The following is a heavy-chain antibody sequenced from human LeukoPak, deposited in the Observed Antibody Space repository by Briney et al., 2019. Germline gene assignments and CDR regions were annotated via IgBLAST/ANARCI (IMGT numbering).Heavy chain of an antibody. J-gene: IGHJ4*02. D-gene: IGHD2-15*01. CDR3: ARAGVVVVAATYFDY. Sequence: ASVKVSCKASGYTFTGYYMHWVRQGPGQGLGWMGWINPNSGGTNYAQKFQGRVTMTRDTSISTAYMELSRLRSDDTAVYYCARAGVVVVAATYFDYWGQGTLVTVSS. V-gene: IGHV1-2*02. CDR1: GYTFTGYY. CDR2: INPNSGGT.